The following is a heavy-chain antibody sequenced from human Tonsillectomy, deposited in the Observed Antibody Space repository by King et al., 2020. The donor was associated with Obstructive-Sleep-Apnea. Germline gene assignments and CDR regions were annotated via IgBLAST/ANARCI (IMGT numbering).Heavy chain of an antibody. Sequence: VQLVESGGVWVQPGGSLRLSCAASGFIFDDYAMHWVRQAPGKGLEWVAFISWDGDTTYYADSVKGRFIISRDNSKNSLHLQMTSLRADDTALYYCAKEEGSGSYNSYYFDHWGQGTLVAVSS. V-gene: IGHV3-43D*03. CDR3: AKEEGSGSYNSYYFDH. D-gene: IGHD3-10*01. CDR2: ISWDGDTT. J-gene: IGHJ4*02. CDR1: GFIFDDYA.